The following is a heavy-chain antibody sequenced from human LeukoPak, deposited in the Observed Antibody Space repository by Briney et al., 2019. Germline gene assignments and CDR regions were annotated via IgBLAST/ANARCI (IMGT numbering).Heavy chain of an antibody. D-gene: IGHD3-22*01. V-gene: IGHV1-18*01. CDR2: ISAYNGNT. Sequence: GASVKVSCKASGYTFTDYYIQWVRQAPGQGLEWMGWISAYNGNTNYAQKLQGRVTMTTDTSTSTAYMELRSLRSDDTAVYYCARDSDYYYDSSAWGFDYWGQGTLVTVSS. CDR3: ARDSDYYYDSSAWGFDY. J-gene: IGHJ4*02. CDR1: GYTFTDYY.